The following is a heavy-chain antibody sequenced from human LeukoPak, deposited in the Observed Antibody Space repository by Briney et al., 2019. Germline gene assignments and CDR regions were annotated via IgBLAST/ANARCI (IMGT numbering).Heavy chain of an antibody. Sequence: PGESLRLSCAASGFTVSSNYMSWVRQAPGKGLEWVSVIYSGGSTYYADSVKGRFTISRDNSKNTLYLQMNSLRAEDTAVYYCAKDGGLWVSAHWGDSWGRGTLVTVSS. J-gene: IGHJ4*02. D-gene: IGHD7-27*01. CDR2: IYSGGST. CDR1: GFTVSSNY. CDR3: AKDGGLWVSAHWGDS. V-gene: IGHV3-53*01.